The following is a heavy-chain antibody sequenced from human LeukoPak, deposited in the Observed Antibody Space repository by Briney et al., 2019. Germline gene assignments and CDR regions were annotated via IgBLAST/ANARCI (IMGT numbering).Heavy chain of an antibody. CDR1: GYTFTSYG. V-gene: IGHV1-18*01. CDR3: ARDEPLYCSSTSCYMIDY. D-gene: IGHD2-2*02. J-gene: IGHJ4*02. CDR2: ISAYNGNT. Sequence: ASVKVSCKASGYTFTSYGISWVRQAPGQGLEWMGWISAYNGNTNYAQKLQGRVTMTTDTSTSTAYMELRSLRSDDTVVYYCARDEPLYCSSTSCYMIDYWGQGTLVTVSS.